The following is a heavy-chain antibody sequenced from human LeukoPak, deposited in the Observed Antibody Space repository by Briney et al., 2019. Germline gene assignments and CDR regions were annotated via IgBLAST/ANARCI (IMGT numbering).Heavy chain of an antibody. D-gene: IGHD3-22*01. Sequence: GASVKVSCKASGYTFTSYGISWVRQAPGQGLEWMGWISAYNGNTNYAQKPQGRVTMTTDTSTSTAYMELRSLRSDDTAVYYCARAAISKDSSGYFYWGQGTLVTVSS. V-gene: IGHV1-18*01. CDR3: ARAAISKDSSGYFY. CDR2: ISAYNGNT. J-gene: IGHJ4*02. CDR1: GYTFTSYG.